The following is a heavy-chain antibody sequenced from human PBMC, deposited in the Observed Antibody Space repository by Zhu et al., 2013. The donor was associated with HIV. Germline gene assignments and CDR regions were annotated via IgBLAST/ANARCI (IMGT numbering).Heavy chain of an antibody. Sequence: QVQLVQSGAEVKKPGASVKVSCKASGYTFTGYYMHWVRQAPGQGLEWMGWINPNSGGTNYAQKFQGRVTMTRDTSISTAYMELSRLRSDDTAVYYCARAGGYCSSTSCPEAAADHYFDYWGQGTLVTVSS. D-gene: IGHD2-2*01. CDR2: INPNSGGT. J-gene: IGHJ4*02. V-gene: IGHV1-2*02. CDR1: GYTFTGYY. CDR3: ARAGGYCSSTSCPEAAADHYFDY.